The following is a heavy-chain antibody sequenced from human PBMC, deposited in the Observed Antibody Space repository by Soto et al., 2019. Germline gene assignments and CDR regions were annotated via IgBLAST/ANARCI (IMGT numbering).Heavy chain of an antibody. CDR3: ARAGYPDYGDYDY. CDR1: GGSFSGYY. V-gene: IGHV4-34*01. J-gene: IGHJ4*02. CDR2: INHSGST. Sequence: KLPETLSLTCAVYGGSFSGYYWSWIRQPPGKGLEWIGEINHSGSTNYNPSLKSRVTISVDTSKNQFSLKLSSVTAADTAVYYCARAGYPDYGDYDYWGQGTLVTVSS. D-gene: IGHD4-17*01.